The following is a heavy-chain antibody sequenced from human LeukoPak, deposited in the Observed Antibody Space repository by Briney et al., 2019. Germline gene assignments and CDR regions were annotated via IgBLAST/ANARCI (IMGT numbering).Heavy chain of an antibody. Sequence: PSQTLSLTCTVPGASISSSSFYWSWIRQPAGNELEWIGRIYPNGATNSNPSLKSRVTVSVDTSKNQFSLKLNSTTAADTAVYYCVREQQWLGVFDYWGQGTLVTVSS. V-gene: IGHV4-61*02. CDR1: GASISSSSFY. CDR3: VREQQWLGVFDY. D-gene: IGHD6-19*01. J-gene: IGHJ4*02. CDR2: IYPNGAT.